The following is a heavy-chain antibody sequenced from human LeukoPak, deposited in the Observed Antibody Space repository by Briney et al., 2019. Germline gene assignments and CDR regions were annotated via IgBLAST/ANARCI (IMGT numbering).Heavy chain of an antibody. CDR3: ARGGSGSLPYYYYGMDV. Sequence: GGSLRLSCAASGFTFSSYSMNWVRQAPGKGLEWVSSISSSSSYIYYADSVKGRFTISRDNAKNSLYLQMNSLRAEDTAVYYCARGGSGSLPYYYYGMDVWGQGTTVTVSS. D-gene: IGHD3-10*01. J-gene: IGHJ6*02. V-gene: IGHV3-21*01. CDR2: ISSSSSYI. CDR1: GFTFSSYS.